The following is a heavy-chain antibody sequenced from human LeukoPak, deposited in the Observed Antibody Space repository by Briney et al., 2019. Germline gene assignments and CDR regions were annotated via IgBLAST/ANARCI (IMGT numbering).Heavy chain of an antibody. CDR3: ARDRAVMETVAVVRWFDP. CDR1: GYTFTSYG. D-gene: IGHD6-19*01. V-gene: IGHV1-18*01. J-gene: IGHJ5*02. Sequence: ASVKVSCKASGYTFTSYGISWVRQAPGQGLEWMGWISAYNGNTNYAQKLQGRVTMTTDTSTSKAYMELRSLRSDDTAVYYCARDRAVMETVAVVRWFDPWGQGTLVTVSS. CDR2: ISAYNGNT.